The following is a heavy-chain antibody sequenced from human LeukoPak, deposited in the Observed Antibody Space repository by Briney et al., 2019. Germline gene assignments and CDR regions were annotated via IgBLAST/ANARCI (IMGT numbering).Heavy chain of an antibody. Sequence: GSLRLSCATSGFTFSDHYMTWIRQAPGKGLETVSYIYNGGDTIYYADSVRGRFTISRDNAKNSLYLQMNSLRAEDTAVYYCARESDGSGLDMDVWGKGTTVTISS. J-gene: IGHJ6*03. V-gene: IGHV3-11*01. CDR3: ARESDGSGLDMDV. D-gene: IGHD3-10*01. CDR2: IYNGGDTI. CDR1: GFTFSDHY.